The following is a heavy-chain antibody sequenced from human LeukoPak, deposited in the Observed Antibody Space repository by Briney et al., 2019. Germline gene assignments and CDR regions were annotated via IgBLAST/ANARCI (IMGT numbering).Heavy chain of an antibody. J-gene: IGHJ4*02. D-gene: IGHD1-26*01. CDR3: ARTAHDFYSGSYYKAPHFDY. Sequence: GGSLRLSCAASGFTVSSNYMSWVRQAPGKGLEYVSVLYHDGGTYSADSVKGRFTISRNNSKNTLYLQMNSLRAEDTAVYYCARTAHDFYSGSYYKAPHFDYWGQGTLVTVSS. V-gene: IGHV3-53*01. CDR2: LYHDGGT. CDR1: GFTVSSNY.